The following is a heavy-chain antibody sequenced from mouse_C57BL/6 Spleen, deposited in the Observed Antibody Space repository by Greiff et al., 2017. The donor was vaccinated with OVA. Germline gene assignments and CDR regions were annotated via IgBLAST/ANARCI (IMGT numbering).Heavy chain of an antibody. CDR1: GYTFTSYW. Sequence: VQLQQPGAELVKPGASVKVSCKASGYTFTSYWITWVKQRPGQGLEWIGDIYPGSGSTNYNEKFKSKATLTVDTSSSTAYMQLSSLTSEDSAVYYCARSVTGTGYFDVWGTGTTVTVSS. J-gene: IGHJ1*03. V-gene: IGHV1-55*01. CDR3: ARSVTGTGYFDV. CDR2: IYPGSGST. D-gene: IGHD4-1*01.